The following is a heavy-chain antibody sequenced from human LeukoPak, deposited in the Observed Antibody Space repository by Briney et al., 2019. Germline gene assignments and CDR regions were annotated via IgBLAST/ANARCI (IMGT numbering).Heavy chain of an antibody. Sequence: PGGSLRLSCAASGFIFSSYSMNWVRQAPGKGLEWVSSISSRSSYIFYADSVKGRFTISRDNAKNSLYLQMNSLRAEDTAVYYCARGLWFGELFRGSQTNWGQGTLVTVSS. V-gene: IGHV3-21*01. CDR1: GFIFSSYS. CDR3: ARGLWFGELFRGSQTN. J-gene: IGHJ4*02. D-gene: IGHD3-10*01. CDR2: ISSRSSYI.